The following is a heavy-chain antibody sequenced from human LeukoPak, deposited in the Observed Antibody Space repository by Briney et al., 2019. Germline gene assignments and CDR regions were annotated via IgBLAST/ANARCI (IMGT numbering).Heavy chain of an antibody. V-gene: IGHV4-34*01. Sequence: PSETLSLTCAVYGGSFSGYYWSWICQPPGKGLEWIGEINHSGSTNYNPSLKSRVTISVDTSKNQFSLKLSSVTAADTAVYYCARGIQLWLLNYWGQGTLVTVSS. J-gene: IGHJ4*02. CDR1: GGSFSGYY. D-gene: IGHD5-18*01. CDR3: ARGIQLWLLNY. CDR2: INHSGST.